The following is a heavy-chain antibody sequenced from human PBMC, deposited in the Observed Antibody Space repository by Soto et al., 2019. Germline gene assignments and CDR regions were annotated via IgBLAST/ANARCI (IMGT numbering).Heavy chain of an antibody. Sequence: SETLSLTCTVSGASISSSYWSWIRQSPGKGLEWIGYVHYSGGTKDNPSLNGRVYLSIDTSKNQFSLKLSSVAAADTAVYYCARGYYDSRGQANTFDVWGQGTMVTVSS. CDR2: VHYSGGT. CDR3: ARGYYDSRGQANTFDV. CDR1: GASISSSY. J-gene: IGHJ3*01. D-gene: IGHD3-22*01. V-gene: IGHV4-59*01.